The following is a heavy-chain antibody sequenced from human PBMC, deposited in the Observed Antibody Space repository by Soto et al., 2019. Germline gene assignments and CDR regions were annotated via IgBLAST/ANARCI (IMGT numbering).Heavy chain of an antibody. V-gene: IGHV1-69*05. CDR2: IIPIFGTA. J-gene: IGHJ4*02. CDR3: AREVVLVPATN. Sequence: EASVKVSCKASGGTFSSYAISWVRQAPGQGLEWMGGIIPIFGTANYAQKFQGRVTMTRNTSISTAYMELSSLRSEDTAVYYCAREVVLVPATNWGQGTLVTVSS. CDR1: GGTFSSYA. D-gene: IGHD2-2*01.